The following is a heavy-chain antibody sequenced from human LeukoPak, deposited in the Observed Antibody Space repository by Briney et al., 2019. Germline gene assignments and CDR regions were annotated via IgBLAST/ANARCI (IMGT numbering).Heavy chain of an antibody. D-gene: IGHD6-13*01. CDR1: GFTFSSYS. J-gene: IGHJ3*02. CDR3: AREGTEPNIAAAVSAFDI. V-gene: IGHV3-21*01. CDR2: ISSSSSYI. Sequence: GGSLRLSCAASGFTFSSYSMNWVRQAPGKGLEWVSSISSSSSYIYYADSVKGRFTISGDNAKNSLYLQMNSLRAEDTAVYYCAREGTEPNIAAAVSAFDIWGQGTMVTVSS.